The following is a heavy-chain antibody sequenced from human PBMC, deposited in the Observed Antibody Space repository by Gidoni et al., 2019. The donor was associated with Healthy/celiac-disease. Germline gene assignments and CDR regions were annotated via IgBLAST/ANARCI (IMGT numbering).Heavy chain of an antibody. D-gene: IGHD1-26*01. Sequence: QVQLQESGPGLVKPSETLSLTCTVSGGSISSYYWSWIRQPPGKGLEWIGYIYYSGSTNYNPSLKSRVTISVDTSKNQFSLKLSSVTAADTAVYYCARAKRWELLNTYYYGMDVWGQGTTVTVSS. CDR1: GGSISSYY. J-gene: IGHJ6*02. V-gene: IGHV4-59*01. CDR3: ARAKRWELLNTYYYGMDV. CDR2: IYYSGST.